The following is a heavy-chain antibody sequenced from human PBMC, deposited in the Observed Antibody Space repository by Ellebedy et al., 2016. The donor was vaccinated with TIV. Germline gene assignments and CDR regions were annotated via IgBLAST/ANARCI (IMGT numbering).Heavy chain of an antibody. CDR2: IYDSGST. Sequence: MPSETLSLTCAVSGLSISSSIWWTWVREPPGKGMEWIGSIYDSGSTYYNPSLKSRVTISVDTSKNQLSLKLSSVTAADTEVYYCARGRSSSWYVGYWGQGTLVTVSS. CDR3: ARGRSSSWYVGY. J-gene: IGHJ4*02. CDR1: GLSISSSIW. V-gene: IGHV4-4*02. D-gene: IGHD6-13*01.